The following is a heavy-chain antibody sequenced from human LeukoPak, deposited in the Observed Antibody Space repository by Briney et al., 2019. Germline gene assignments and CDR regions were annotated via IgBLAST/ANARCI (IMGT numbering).Heavy chain of an antibody. CDR1: GYTLTELS. CDR3: ARGEVPAAPHDAFDI. V-gene: IGHV1-24*01. J-gene: IGHJ3*02. CDR2: FDPEDGET. D-gene: IGHD2-2*01. Sequence: ASVKVSCKVSGYTLTELSMHWVRQAPGKGLEWMGGFDPEDGETIYAQKFQGRVTMTRDTSISTAYMELSRLRSDDTAVYYCARGEVPAAPHDAFDIWGQGAMVTVSS.